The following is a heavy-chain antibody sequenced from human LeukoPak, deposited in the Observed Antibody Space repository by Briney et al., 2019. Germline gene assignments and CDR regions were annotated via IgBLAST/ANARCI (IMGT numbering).Heavy chain of an antibody. CDR2: IKHSGST. Sequence: SETLSLTCAVYGGSFSGYYWSWIRQPPGKGLEWIGEIKHSGSTNYNPSLKSRVTISVDTSKNQFSLKLSSVTAADTAVYYCARGALMTTVTINAFDIWGQGTMVTVSS. CDR3: ARGALMTTVTINAFDI. CDR1: GGSFSGYY. J-gene: IGHJ3*02. D-gene: IGHD4-17*01. V-gene: IGHV4-34*01.